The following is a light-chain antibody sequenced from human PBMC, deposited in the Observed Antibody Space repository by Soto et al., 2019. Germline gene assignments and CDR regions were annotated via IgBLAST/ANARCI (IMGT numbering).Light chain of an antibody. Sequence: EIVMTQSPATLSVSPGERGTLSCRASQSVSTSLAWYQQKPGQAPRLLIYSASTRATGVPARFSGSGSGTEFTLPINSLQSEDFAVYYCHQYFAWPQTFGQGTKVEI. CDR3: HQYFAWPQT. CDR2: SAS. V-gene: IGKV3-15*01. J-gene: IGKJ1*01. CDR1: QSVSTS.